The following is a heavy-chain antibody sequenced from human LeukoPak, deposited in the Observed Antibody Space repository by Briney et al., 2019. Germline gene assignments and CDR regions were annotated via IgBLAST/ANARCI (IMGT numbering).Heavy chain of an antibody. D-gene: IGHD1-14*01. CDR2: INTNIGKP. Sequence: ASVKVSCKASGGTFSSYAISWVRQAPGQGLEYMGWINTNIGKPTYAQGFTGRFVFSLDTSVNTAYLQINSLKAEDTAVYYCSRNHDYDDYWGQGTLVTVSS. CDR1: GGTFSSYA. V-gene: IGHV7-4-1*02. J-gene: IGHJ4*02. CDR3: SRNHDYDDY.